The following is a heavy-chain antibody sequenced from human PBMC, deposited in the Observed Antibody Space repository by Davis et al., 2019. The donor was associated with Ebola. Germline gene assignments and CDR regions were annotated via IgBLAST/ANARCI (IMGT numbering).Heavy chain of an antibody. Sequence: PGGSLRLSCAASGFTFSTYSMNWVRQAPGKGLEWVSSISSSSSYIYYADSAKGRFTISRDNAKNSLYLQMNSLRAEDTAVYYCARDATAEPGTVAHHQYWGQGTLVTVSS. V-gene: IGHV3-21*01. CDR3: ARDATAEPGTVAHHQY. J-gene: IGHJ4*02. CDR2: ISSSSSYI. CDR1: GFTFSTYS. D-gene: IGHD6-13*01.